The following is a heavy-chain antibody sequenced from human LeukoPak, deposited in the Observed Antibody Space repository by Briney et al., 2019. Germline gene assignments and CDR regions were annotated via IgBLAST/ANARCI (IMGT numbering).Heavy chain of an antibody. Sequence: PSETLSLTCTVSGGSISSYYWSWIRQPPGKGLEWIGYIYYGGSTNYNPSLKSRVTISVDTSKNQFSLKLSSVTAAGTAVYYCARDFDYWGQGTLVTVSS. CDR2: IYYGGST. CDR3: ARDFDY. J-gene: IGHJ4*02. V-gene: IGHV4-59*01. CDR1: GGSISSYY.